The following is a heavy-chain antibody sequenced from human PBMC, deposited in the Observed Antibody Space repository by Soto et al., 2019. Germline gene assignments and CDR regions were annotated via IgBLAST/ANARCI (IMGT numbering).Heavy chain of an antibody. Sequence: GGSLRLSCTASGLTFSAYAMTWVRQAPGKGLEWVSTISGTADDTYYAGSVKGRFIISRDNSKNTLFLQMNSLRAEDTALYHCAKRFGSGYYPAFDVWGQGTMVTVSS. CDR2: ISGTADDT. D-gene: IGHD3-22*01. J-gene: IGHJ3*01. CDR3: AKRFGSGYYPAFDV. CDR1: GLTFSAYA. V-gene: IGHV3-23*01.